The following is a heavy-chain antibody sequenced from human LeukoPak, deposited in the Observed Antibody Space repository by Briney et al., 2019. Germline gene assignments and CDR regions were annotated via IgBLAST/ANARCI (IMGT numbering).Heavy chain of an antibody. CDR1: GFTFSVFG. Sequence: GGSLRFSCAASGFTFSVFGLHWIRQAPGKSLEWVAFISYDGSNTYYVESVKGRFTISRDFSKNSLSLQMNSLRAEDTAVYYCARDGPHYDLDVWGQGTTVTVSS. CDR2: ISYDGSNT. D-gene: IGHD3-3*01. J-gene: IGHJ6*02. CDR3: ARDGPHYDLDV. V-gene: IGHV3-33*01.